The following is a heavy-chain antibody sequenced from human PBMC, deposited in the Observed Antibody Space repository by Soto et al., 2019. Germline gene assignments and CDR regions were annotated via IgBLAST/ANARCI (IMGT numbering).Heavy chain of an antibody. V-gene: IGHV4-31*03. CDR2: IYYSGST. D-gene: IGHD5-18*01. CDR3: ARVDTAMADFDY. CDR1: GGSISSGGYY. Sequence: SETLSLTCTVSGGSISSGGYYWSWIRQHPGKGLEWIGYIYYSGSTYYNPSLKSRVTISVDTSKNQFSLKLSSVTAADTAVYYCARVDTAMADFDYWGQGTLVTVSS. J-gene: IGHJ4*02.